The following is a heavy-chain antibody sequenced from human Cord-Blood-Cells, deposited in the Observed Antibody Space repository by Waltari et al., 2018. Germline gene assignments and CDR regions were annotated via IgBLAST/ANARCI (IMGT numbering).Heavy chain of an antibody. V-gene: IGHV3-9*01. CDR3: AKLPDQLTGTDY. J-gene: IGHJ4*02. CDR2: ISWNSGSI. D-gene: IGHD1-20*01. Sequence: EVQLVESGGGLVQPGRSLSLSCAASGFTFEDNAMPWARQAPGKGLEWVSGISWNSGSIGYADSVKGRFTISRDNAKNSLYLQMNSLRAEDTALYYCAKLPDQLTGTDYWGQGTLVTVSS. CDR1: GFTFEDNA.